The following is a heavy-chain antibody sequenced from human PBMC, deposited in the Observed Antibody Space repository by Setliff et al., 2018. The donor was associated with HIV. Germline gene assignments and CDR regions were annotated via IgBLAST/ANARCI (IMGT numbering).Heavy chain of an antibody. CDR1: GDSASNSRYY. V-gene: IGHV4-39*02. CDR2: IHYDERT. Sequence: SETLSLTCTVSGDSASNSRYYWAWIRQPPGKGLEYIGSIHYDERTYYNPSLKSRVTISLDTSKNQFSLKLTSVTAADTAVYYCAREVDVVTTSDAFDIWGQGTMVTVSS. CDR3: AREVDVVTTSDAFDI. D-gene: IGHD2-21*02. J-gene: IGHJ3*02.